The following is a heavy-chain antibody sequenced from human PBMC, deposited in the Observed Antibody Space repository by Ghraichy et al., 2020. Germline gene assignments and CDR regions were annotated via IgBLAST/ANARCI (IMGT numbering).Heavy chain of an antibody. J-gene: IGHJ5*02. V-gene: IGHV1-69*13. Sequence: SVKVSCKASGGTFSSYAISWVRQAPGQGLEWMGGIIPNYGTANYAQKFQGRVTITADESTSTAYMELSSLRSEDTAVYYCASGPYNGNDVSWFDPWGQGTLVIVSS. CDR3: ASGPYNGNDVSWFDP. D-gene: IGHD1-1*01. CDR2: IIPNYGTA. CDR1: GGTFSSYA.